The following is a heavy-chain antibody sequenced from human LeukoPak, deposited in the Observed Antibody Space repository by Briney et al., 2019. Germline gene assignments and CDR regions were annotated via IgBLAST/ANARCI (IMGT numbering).Heavy chain of an antibody. CDR2: IYYSGST. V-gene: IGHV4-39*07. CDR1: GGSISSSSYY. D-gene: IGHD1-26*01. J-gene: IGHJ4*02. Sequence: PSETLSLTCTVSGGSISSSSYYWGWIRQPPGKGLEWIGSIYYSGSTYYNPSLRSRVTISVDTSKNQFSLKLNSVTAADTAVFYCAGGRWISGSYYNFDYWGQGTLVTVSS. CDR3: AGGRWISGSYYNFDY.